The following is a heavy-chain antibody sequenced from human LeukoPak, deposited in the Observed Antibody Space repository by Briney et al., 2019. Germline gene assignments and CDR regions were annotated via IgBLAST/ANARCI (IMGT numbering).Heavy chain of an antibody. D-gene: IGHD5-24*01. Sequence: SETLSLTCTVSGGSISSYYRSWIRQPPGKGLEWIGYIYYSGSTNYNPSLKGRVTISVDTSKNQFSLKLSSVTAADTAVYYCAGGRDGYNYPYYFDYWGQGTLVTVSS. V-gene: IGHV4-59*01. J-gene: IGHJ4*02. CDR1: GGSISSYY. CDR3: AGGRDGYNYPYYFDY. CDR2: IYYSGST.